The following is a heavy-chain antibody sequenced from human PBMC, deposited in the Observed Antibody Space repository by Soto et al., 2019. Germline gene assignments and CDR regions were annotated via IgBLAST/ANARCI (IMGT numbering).Heavy chain of an antibody. Sequence: QVQLVQSGAEVKKPGSSVKVSCKASGGTFSSYAISWVRQAPGQGLEWMGGIIPIFGTANYAQKFQGRVTITADKSTSTADMELSSLRSEDTAVYYCARDIGYSSSWNYYFDYWGQGTLVTVSS. J-gene: IGHJ4*02. D-gene: IGHD6-13*01. CDR3: ARDIGYSSSWNYYFDY. CDR2: IIPIFGTA. V-gene: IGHV1-69*06. CDR1: GGTFSSYA.